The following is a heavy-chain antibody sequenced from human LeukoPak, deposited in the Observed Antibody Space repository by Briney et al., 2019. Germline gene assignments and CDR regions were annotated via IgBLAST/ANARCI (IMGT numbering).Heavy chain of an antibody. J-gene: IGHJ6*03. D-gene: IGHD4-17*01. CDR2: ISYSVIT. Sequence: SETLSLTCTVSGGSISSYFGSWIRQPPGKGLEWIGYISYSVITNYNPSLKSRVAISLDTSKNQSSLKLTSVTAADTAVYYCAGGDYQNYYYYYYMDVWGKGTTVTVSS. V-gene: IGHV4-59*01. CDR3: AGGDYQNYYYYYYMDV. CDR1: GGSISSYF.